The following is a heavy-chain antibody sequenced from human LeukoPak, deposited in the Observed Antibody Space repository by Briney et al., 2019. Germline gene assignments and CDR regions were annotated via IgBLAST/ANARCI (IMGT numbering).Heavy chain of an antibody. CDR1: GDSIGRINYF. V-gene: IGHV4-39*07. CDR3: VRLWFGESH. CDR2: MSYSGHT. Sequence: PSETLSLTCTISGDSIGRINYFWGWIRQAPGKGLEWIVSMSYSGHTYYNPSLKSRVTTSVDTSKNQFSLKLSSVTAADTAVYYCVRLWFGESHWGQGTLVTVSS. D-gene: IGHD3-10*01. J-gene: IGHJ4*02.